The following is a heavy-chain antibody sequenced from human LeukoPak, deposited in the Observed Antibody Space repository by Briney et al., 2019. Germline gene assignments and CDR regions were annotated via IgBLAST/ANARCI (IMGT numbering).Heavy chain of an antibody. J-gene: IGHJ2*01. V-gene: IGHV2-5*02. Sequence: SGPTLVKPTQTLTLTCTFSGFSLSTYGVGVGWIRQPPGKALEWLALIYWDDDKRYSPSLKSRLTITKDTSKNQVVLTMTNVDPVDTATYYCARVRWLTSYYYFDLWGRGTLVTVSS. D-gene: IGHD3-9*01. CDR2: IYWDDDK. CDR3: ARVRWLTSYYYFDL. CDR1: GFSLSTYGVG.